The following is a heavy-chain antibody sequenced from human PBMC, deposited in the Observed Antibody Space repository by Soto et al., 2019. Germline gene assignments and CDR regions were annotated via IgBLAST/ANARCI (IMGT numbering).Heavy chain of an antibody. J-gene: IGHJ4*02. CDR1: GYTLTELS. V-gene: IGHV1-24*01. Sequence: GASVKVSCKVSGYTLTELSMHWVRQAPGKGLEWMGCFDPEDGETIYAQKFQGRVTMTEDTYTDTAYMELNSLRSEDTAVYYCATDQPGSYGQGFDYGGQGTMVTVSS. D-gene: IGHD5-18*01. CDR3: ATDQPGSYGQGFDY. CDR2: FDPEDGET.